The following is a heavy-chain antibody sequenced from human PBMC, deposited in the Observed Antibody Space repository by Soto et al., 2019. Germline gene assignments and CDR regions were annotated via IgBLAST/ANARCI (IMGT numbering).Heavy chain of an antibody. CDR2: IKQDGSEK. J-gene: IGHJ5*01. D-gene: IGHD3-16*01. V-gene: IGHV3-7*01. CDR1: GFTFSNYW. CDR3: ATYAHHTFDS. Sequence: EVQLVESGGGLVQPGGSLRLSCAASGFTFSNYWMSWVRQAPGKGPEWVANIKQDGSEKNYVDSVEGRFTTSRDNAKNSLYLQMNSLRAEDTAVYYCATYAHHTFDSWGQGTLVTVSS.